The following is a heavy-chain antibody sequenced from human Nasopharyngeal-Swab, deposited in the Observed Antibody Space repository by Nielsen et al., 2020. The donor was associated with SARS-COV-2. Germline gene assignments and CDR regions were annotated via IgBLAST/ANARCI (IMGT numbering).Heavy chain of an antibody. CDR2: IYSGGSST. CDR3: AKHSSGAFDY. Sequence: GEALKISCAASGFTFSSYARSWVRQAPGKGLEWVSVIYSGGSSTYYADSVKGRFTISRDNSKNTLYLQMNSLRAEDTAVYYCAKHSSGAFDYWGQGTLVTVSS. J-gene: IGHJ4*02. D-gene: IGHD6-19*01. CDR1: GFTFSSYA. V-gene: IGHV3-23*03.